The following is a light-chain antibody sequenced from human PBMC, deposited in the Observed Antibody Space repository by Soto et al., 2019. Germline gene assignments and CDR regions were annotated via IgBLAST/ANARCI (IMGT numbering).Light chain of an antibody. CDR2: DDA. Sequence: SYELTQPPSVSVAPGQTAKITCGGHNIGGKSLHWYQQKPGQAPVLVVYDDADRPSGIPERFSGSNSGNTATIRIRRVEAGDEADYYCQVWDNDSDHYVFGTGTKVTVL. CDR1: NIGGKS. V-gene: IGLV3-21*02. J-gene: IGLJ1*01. CDR3: QVWDNDSDHYV.